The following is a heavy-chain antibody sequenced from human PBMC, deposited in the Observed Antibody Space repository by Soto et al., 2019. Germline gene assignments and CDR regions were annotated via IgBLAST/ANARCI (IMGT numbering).Heavy chain of an antibody. CDR3: ARYGGGWYRGS. CDR1: GFTFSSYG. CDR2: IWYDGSNI. D-gene: IGHD6-19*01. J-gene: IGHJ5*01. V-gene: IGHV3-33*01. Sequence: QVQLVESGGGVVQPGMSLRLSCAASGFTFSSYGMHWVRQAPGKGLEWVAVIWYDGSNIYYADSVKGGFTISRDNSKNAPCLQMNSIRGEDTAVYYCARYGGGWYRGSWGRGSPVVVSS.